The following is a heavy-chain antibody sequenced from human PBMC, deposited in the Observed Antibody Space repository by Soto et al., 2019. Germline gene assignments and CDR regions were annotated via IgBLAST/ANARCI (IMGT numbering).Heavy chain of an antibody. J-gene: IGHJ4*02. CDR1: GFTFGNYA. CDR3: AKLPSSGFYYFDY. Sequence: PGGSLRLSCAASGFTFGNYAMNWVRQAPGKGLEWVSGIVGSGASTNYADSVKGRFTISRDNSKNTLYLHMNGLRAEDTATYYCAKLPSSGFYYFDYWGQGTPVTVSS. V-gene: IGHV3-23*01. D-gene: IGHD3-22*01. CDR2: IVGSGAST.